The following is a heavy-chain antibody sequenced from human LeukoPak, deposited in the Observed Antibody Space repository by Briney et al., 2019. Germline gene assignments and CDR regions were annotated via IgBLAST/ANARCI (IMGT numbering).Heavy chain of an antibody. J-gene: IGHJ4*02. CDR2: ISDDSNYI. CDR1: GFTFSDYY. D-gene: IGHD2-2*01. V-gene: IGHV3-21*01. Sequence: PGGSLRLSCAASGFTFSDYYMSWVRQAPGKGLEWVSSISDDSNYIYYADSVKGRFTISRDNAKNSLYLQMNSLRAEDTAVYYCANHLACGSTSCPSFDYWGQGTLVTVSS. CDR3: ANHLACGSTSCPSFDY.